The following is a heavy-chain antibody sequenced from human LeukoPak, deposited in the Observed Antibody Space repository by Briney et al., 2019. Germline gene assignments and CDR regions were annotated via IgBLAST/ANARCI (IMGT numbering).Heavy chain of an antibody. CDR2: INHSGST. J-gene: IGHJ4*02. Sequence: SETLSLTCAVYGGSFSGYYWSWIRQPPGKGLEWIGGINHSGSTNYNPSLKSRVTISVDTSKNQFSLKLSSVTAADTAVYYCATLYCSGGSCPPRNFDYWGQGTLVTVSS. CDR1: GGSFSGYY. CDR3: ATLYCSGGSCPPRNFDY. V-gene: IGHV4-34*01. D-gene: IGHD2-15*01.